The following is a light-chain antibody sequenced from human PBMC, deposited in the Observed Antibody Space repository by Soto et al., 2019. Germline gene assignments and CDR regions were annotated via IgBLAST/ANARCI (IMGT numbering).Light chain of an antibody. CDR2: GAS. CDR1: QSVSSD. CDR3: QHYDSWPPL. V-gene: IGKV3-15*01. J-gene: IGKJ3*01. Sequence: EKVLTQSPATLSVSPGERATLSCRASQSVSSDLAWYQQKPGQAPRLLIYGASTRATGVPARFSGSGSETEFTLTITSLQSEDFAVYYCQHYDSWPPLFGPGTIVDIK.